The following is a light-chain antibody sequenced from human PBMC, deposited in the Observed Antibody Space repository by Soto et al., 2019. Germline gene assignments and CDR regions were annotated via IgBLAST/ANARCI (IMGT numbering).Light chain of an antibody. Sequence: EIVLTQSPATLSLSPGERATLSCRASQSVSRYLAWYQQKPGQAPRLLIYNASNRATGIPARFSGSGSGTDFTLTISSLEPEDFAVYYCQQRSNWPPLLTFGGGTKVEIK. CDR3: QQRSNWPPLLT. V-gene: IGKV3-11*01. CDR1: QSVSRY. J-gene: IGKJ4*01. CDR2: NAS.